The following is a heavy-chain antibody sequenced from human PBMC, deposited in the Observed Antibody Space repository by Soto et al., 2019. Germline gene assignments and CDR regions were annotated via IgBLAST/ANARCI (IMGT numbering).Heavy chain of an antibody. CDR2: IWYDGSNK. Sequence: PGGSLRLSCAASGFTFSSYGMHWVRQAPGKGLEWVAVIWYDGSNKYYADSVKGRFTISRDNSKNTLYLQMNSLRAEDTAVYYCARDTGGRYYPLGYWGQGTLVRVSS. CDR3: ARDTGGRYYPLGY. CDR1: GFTFSSYG. V-gene: IGHV3-33*01. D-gene: IGHD1-26*01. J-gene: IGHJ4*02.